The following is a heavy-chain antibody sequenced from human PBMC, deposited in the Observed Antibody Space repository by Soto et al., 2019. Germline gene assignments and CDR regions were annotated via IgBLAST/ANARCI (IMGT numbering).Heavy chain of an antibody. CDR1: GGSISGGVYS. Sequence: SETLSLTCAVSGGSISGGVYSWSWIRHPPGKGLEWIGYIYHSGSTYYNPSLKSRVTISVDRSKNQFSLKLSSVTAADTAVYYCARGTTADNPDAFDIWGQATMVTVSS. V-gene: IGHV4-30-2*01. J-gene: IGHJ3*02. CDR2: IYHSGST. D-gene: IGHD4-17*01. CDR3: ARGTTADNPDAFDI.